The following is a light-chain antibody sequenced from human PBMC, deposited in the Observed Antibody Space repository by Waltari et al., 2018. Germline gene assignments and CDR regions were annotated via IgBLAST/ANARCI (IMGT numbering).Light chain of an antibody. CDR2: GAT. V-gene: IGKV3-20*01. CDR3: QQYGSSPWT. Sequence: EIVLTQSPGTLSLSPGERATLACSASQSVRSSYLPWYQQTPGQAPRLLTYGATSRATGIPDRFSGSGSGTDFTLTFSRLEPEDFAVYYCQQYGSSPWTFGQGTRVEIK. CDR1: QSVRSSY. J-gene: IGKJ1*01.